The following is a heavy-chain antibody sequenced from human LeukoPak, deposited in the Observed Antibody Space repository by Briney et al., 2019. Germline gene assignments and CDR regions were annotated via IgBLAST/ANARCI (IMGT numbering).Heavy chain of an antibody. Sequence: GGSLRLSCAASGFTFDDYGMHWVRQVPGKGREWVSGISWNSGSIVYADSVKGRFTIARANAKTSLYLQMNSLRAEDTALYYCAKDKAWGPLGYSSSWWDYWGQGTLVTVSS. CDR1: GFTFDDYG. D-gene: IGHD6-13*01. V-gene: IGHV3-9*01. CDR3: AKDKAWGPLGYSSSWWDY. CDR2: ISWNSGSI. J-gene: IGHJ4*02.